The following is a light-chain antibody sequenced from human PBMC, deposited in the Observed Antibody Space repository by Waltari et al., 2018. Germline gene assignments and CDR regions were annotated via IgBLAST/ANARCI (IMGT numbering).Light chain of an antibody. Sequence: DIQMTQSPSTLSASVGDRVTITCRASQSISSWLAWYQQKPGKAPKLLIYEASTLESGGPSRVSGSGSGTDFTLTISSLQPDEVATDHCQQYSSYSRTFGQGTKVEIK. CDR2: EAS. V-gene: IGKV1-5*03. CDR3: QQYSSYSRT. CDR1: QSISSW. J-gene: IGKJ1*01.